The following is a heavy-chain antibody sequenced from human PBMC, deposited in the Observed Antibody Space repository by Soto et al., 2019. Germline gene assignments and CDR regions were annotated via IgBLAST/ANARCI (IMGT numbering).Heavy chain of an antibody. CDR1: GGSISSGDYY. J-gene: IGHJ4*02. CDR3: ARGLRFSTPLTSFDY. D-gene: IGHD3-3*01. Sequence: SETLSLTCTVSGGSISSGDYYWSWIRQPPGKGLEWIGYIYYSGSTYYNPSLKSRVTISVDTSKNQFSLKLSSVTAADTAVYYCARGLRFSTPLTSFDYWGQGTLVTVSS. V-gene: IGHV4-30-4*01. CDR2: IYYSGST.